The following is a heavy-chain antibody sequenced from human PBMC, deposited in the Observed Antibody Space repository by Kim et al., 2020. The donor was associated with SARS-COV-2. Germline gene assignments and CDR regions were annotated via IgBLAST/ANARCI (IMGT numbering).Heavy chain of an antibody. J-gene: IGHJ4*02. V-gene: IGHV3-15*01. CDR2: IKNKAQGATT. Sequence: GGSLRLSCAASGFTFSNTWMTWVRHAPGKGLEWVGRIKNKAQGATTDYAAPVKGRFTISRDDSENTLYLQMNSLKIEDTAVYYCTTDATPTLSNYFDYWGQGTLVTVSS. CDR3: TTDATPTLSNYFDY. CDR1: GFTFSNTW. D-gene: IGHD2-15*01.